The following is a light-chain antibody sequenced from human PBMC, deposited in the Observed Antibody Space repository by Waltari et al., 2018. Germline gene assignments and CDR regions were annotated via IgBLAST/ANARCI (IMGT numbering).Light chain of an antibody. V-gene: IGLV2-8*01. Sequence: QSALTQPPSASGSPGQSVAIACTGTSSDVGGYHYVSWYQQHPGKAPKLMIYEVNKRPSGVPDRFSGSKSGNTASLTVSGLQAEDEAYYYCSSYAGSDIWVFGGGTRLTVL. J-gene: IGLJ3*02. CDR3: SSYAGSDIWV. CDR2: EVN. CDR1: SSDVGGYHY.